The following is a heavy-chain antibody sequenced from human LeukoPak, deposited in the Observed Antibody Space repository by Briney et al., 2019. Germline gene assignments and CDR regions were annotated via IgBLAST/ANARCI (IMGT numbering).Heavy chain of an antibody. Sequence: GEPLKISCEASGYSFTSYWIGWVRQMPGKGLEWMGIIYPGDSDVRYSPTFQGQVTISADKSSRTAYLQWSSLKASDTATYYCARQSNYNILTGYSSGHYFDYWGQGTLVTVSS. J-gene: IGHJ4*02. CDR3: ARQSNYNILTGYSSGHYFDY. V-gene: IGHV5-51*01. CDR1: GYSFTSYW. D-gene: IGHD3-9*01. CDR2: IYPGDSDV.